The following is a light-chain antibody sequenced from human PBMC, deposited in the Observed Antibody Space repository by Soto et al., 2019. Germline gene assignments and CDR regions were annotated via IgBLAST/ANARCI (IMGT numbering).Light chain of an antibody. J-gene: IGKJ2*01. V-gene: IGKV3-20*01. CDR3: HQYDKAPQT. Sequence: EVVLMQSPGTLSLSPGERGTLSCRASQSMTRTYIAWYQKKFGQAPRLLIYAASHRAPGIPDKFSGTGSGTDYSLTIDRVEPEDSAVYYCHQYDKAPQTFGQGTKLEIK. CDR1: QSMTRTY. CDR2: AAS.